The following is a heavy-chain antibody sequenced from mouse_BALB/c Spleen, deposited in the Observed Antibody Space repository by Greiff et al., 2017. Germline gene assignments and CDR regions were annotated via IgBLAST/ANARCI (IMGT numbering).Heavy chain of an antibody. CDR1: GFTFSSFG. D-gene: IGHD2-4*01. Sequence: EVMLVESGGGLVQPGGSRKLSCAASGFTFSSFGMHWVRQAPEKGLEWVAYISSGSSTIYYADTVKGRFTISRDNPKNTLFLQMTSLRSEDTAMYYCARSDYDDGYYAMDYWGQGTSVTVSS. CDR3: ARSDYDDGYYAMDY. CDR2: ISSGSSTI. J-gene: IGHJ4*01. V-gene: IGHV5-17*02.